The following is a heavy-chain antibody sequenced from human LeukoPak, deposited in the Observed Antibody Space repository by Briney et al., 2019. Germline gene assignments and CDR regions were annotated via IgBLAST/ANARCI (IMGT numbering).Heavy chain of an antibody. D-gene: IGHD3-22*01. CDR1: GFTFSSYD. Sequence: GGSLRLSCAASGFTFSSYDMHWVRQATGKGLEWVSAIGTAGGTYYPGSVKGRFTISRENAKNSLYLQMNSLRAGDTAVYCCARGRYYYDSSGYSPTLNWFDPWGQGTLVTVSS. CDR3: ARGRYYYDSSGYSPTLNWFDP. CDR2: IGTAGGT. J-gene: IGHJ5*02. V-gene: IGHV3-13*01.